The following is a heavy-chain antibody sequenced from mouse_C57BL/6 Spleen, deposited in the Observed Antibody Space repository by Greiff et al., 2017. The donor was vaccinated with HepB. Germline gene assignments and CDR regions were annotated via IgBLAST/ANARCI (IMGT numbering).Heavy chain of an antibody. CDR2: IDPENGDT. CDR3: TTTSVAY. D-gene: IGHD3-1*01. V-gene: IGHV14-4*01. Sequence: EVKLQESGAELVRPGASVKLSCTASGFNIKDYYMHWVKQRPEQGLEWIGWIDPENGDTEYASKFQGKATITADTSSDTAYLQLSSLTSEDTAVYYCTTTSVAYWGQGTLVTVSA. J-gene: IGHJ3*01. CDR1: GFNIKDYY.